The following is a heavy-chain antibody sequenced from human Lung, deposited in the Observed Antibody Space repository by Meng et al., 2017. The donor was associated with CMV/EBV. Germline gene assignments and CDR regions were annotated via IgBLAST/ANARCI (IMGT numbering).Heavy chain of an antibody. CDR2: IYINGDT. CDR1: GVSISGFY. D-gene: IGHD1-26*01. V-gene: IGHV4-4*07. CDR3: ATGSGDFDH. Sequence: QVHLQESGPGLVKPSETLFLTCSVSGVSISGFYWSWIRQPAGKGLEWIGRIYINGDTNYNPSLKSRVTISKDTSKNQISLRLTSVTAADTAIYYCATGSGDFDHWGRGTLVTVSA. J-gene: IGHJ4*02.